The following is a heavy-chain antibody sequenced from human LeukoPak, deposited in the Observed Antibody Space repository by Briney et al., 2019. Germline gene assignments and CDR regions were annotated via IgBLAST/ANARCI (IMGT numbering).Heavy chain of an antibody. V-gene: IGHV4-30-2*01. CDR3: ARAVFLEWLHWFDP. CDR1: GGSISSGGYY. CDR2: IYHSGST. D-gene: IGHD3-3*01. J-gene: IGHJ5*02. Sequence: SQTLSLTCTVSGGSISSGGYYWSWIRQPPGKGLEWIGYIYHSGSTYYNPSLKSRVTISVDRSKNQFSLKLSSVTAADTAVYYCARAVFLEWLHWFDPWGQGTLVTVSS.